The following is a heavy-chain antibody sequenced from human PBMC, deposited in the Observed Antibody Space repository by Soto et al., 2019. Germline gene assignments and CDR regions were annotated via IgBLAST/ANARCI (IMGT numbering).Heavy chain of an antibody. CDR2: ISYEGMNK. CDR3: AKDLRTPGPFYYDSSGYLPRDS. CDR1: GFTFSSYG. J-gene: IGHJ4*02. V-gene: IGHV3-30*18. Sequence: QVQLVESGGGVVQPGRSLRLSCAASGFTFSSYGMHWVRQAPGKGLEWVAVISYEGMNKYYTDSVKGRFTISRDNSKNTLFMQMNSMRADDTAVYYCAKDLRTPGPFYYDSSGYLPRDSWGQGTLVTVSS. D-gene: IGHD3-22*01.